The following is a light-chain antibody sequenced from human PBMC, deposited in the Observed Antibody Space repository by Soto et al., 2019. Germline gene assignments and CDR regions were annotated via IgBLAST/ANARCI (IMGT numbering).Light chain of an antibody. J-gene: IGLJ3*02. CDR1: SSDVGAYNH. CDR3: SSYTTRSTLV. Sequence: QSALTQPASVSGSPGQSITMSCTGTSSDVGAYNHVSWYQQHPGKAPKLMISEVSNRPSGVSNRFSGSKSGNTASLTISGLQAEAEADYYCSSYTTRSTLVFGGGTKVTVL. CDR2: EVS. V-gene: IGLV2-14*01.